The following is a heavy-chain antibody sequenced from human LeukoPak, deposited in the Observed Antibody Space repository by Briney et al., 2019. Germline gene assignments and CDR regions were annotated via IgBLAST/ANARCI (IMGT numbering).Heavy chain of an antibody. D-gene: IGHD4/OR15-4a*01. CDR3: AREEPRTKVHEGMDV. J-gene: IGHJ6*02. V-gene: IGHV4-59*01. CDR2: IYYSGTT. Sequence: PSETLSLTCTVSGGSISHYYWSWIRQPPGKGLEWIGYIYYSGTTNYNPSLMSRVTISVDTSKNQFSLKLNSVTAADTAVYYCAREEPRTKVHEGMDVWGQGTTVTVSS. CDR1: GGSISHYY.